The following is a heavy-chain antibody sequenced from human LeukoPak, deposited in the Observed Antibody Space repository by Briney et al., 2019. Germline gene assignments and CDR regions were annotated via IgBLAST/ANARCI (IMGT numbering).Heavy chain of an antibody. CDR2: IGDSGSPI. V-gene: IGHV3-11*01. Sequence: PAESLRLSCAASGFTFTDCYMSWIRNAPGTGQELISYIGDSGSPIYYANSVKGRFTISRDNAKNSLYLQMNNLRAEDTAMYYCARVAGPLFDLCSQGTLVTVSS. CDR1: GFTFTDCY. CDR3: ARVAGPLFDL. J-gene: IGHJ5*02.